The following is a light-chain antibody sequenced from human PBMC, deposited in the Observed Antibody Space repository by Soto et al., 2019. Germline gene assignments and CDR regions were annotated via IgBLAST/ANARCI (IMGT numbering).Light chain of an antibody. Sequence: QSALTQPRSVSGSPGQSVTISCTGTSGDVGRYSFVSWYQQHPGKAPKLTLYDIYKRPSGVPDRFSGSKSGNTASLTISGLQAEDETDYYCCSHAGSSVVFGTGTKVTVL. CDR2: DIY. CDR1: SGDVGRYSF. CDR3: CSHAGSSVV. J-gene: IGLJ1*01. V-gene: IGLV2-11*01.